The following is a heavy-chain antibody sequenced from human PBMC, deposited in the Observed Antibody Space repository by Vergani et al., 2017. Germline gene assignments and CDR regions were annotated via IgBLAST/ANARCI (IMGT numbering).Heavy chain of an antibody. CDR3: AREGGDYGDPDWYFDL. CDR2: IYYSGSN. J-gene: IGHJ2*01. V-gene: IGHV4-31*03. D-gene: IGHD4-17*01. CDR1: GGSISSGGYY. Sequence: QVQLQESGPGLVKPSQTLSLTCTVSGGSISSGGYYWSWIRQHPGKGLEWIGYIYYSGSNYYTPSLRSRVTISVDTSKNQFSLKLSAVTAADTAVDYCAREGGDYGDPDWYFDLWGRGTLVTVSS.